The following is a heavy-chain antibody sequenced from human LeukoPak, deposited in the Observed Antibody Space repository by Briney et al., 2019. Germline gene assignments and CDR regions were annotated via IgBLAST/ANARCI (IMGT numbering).Heavy chain of an antibody. Sequence: SETLSLTCAVYGGSFSGNYWSWIRQPPGKGLEWIGEINHSGSTNYNPSLKSRVTISVDTSKNQFSLKLSSVTAADTAVYYCARVPRAGYYYYYYMDVWGKGTTVTVSS. CDR2: INHSGST. CDR3: ARVPRAGYYYYYYMDV. D-gene: IGHD6-19*01. J-gene: IGHJ6*03. V-gene: IGHV4-34*01. CDR1: GGSFSGNY.